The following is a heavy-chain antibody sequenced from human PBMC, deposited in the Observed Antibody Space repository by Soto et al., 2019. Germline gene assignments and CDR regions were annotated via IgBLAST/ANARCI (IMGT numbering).Heavy chain of an antibody. V-gene: IGHV3-7*01. Sequence: EVLLVESGGGLVQPGGSLRLSCKASAFTFSSYWMNWVRHTPGKGLEWVAIIRKDGNEKIYVDSVKGRFTISRDNAQNSLYLQMNSLRVEDTAVYYCMGGYGWLSDSWGQGTLVTVSS. J-gene: IGHJ5*01. CDR2: IRKDGNEK. D-gene: IGHD6-19*01. CDR3: MGGYGWLSDS. CDR1: AFTFSSYW.